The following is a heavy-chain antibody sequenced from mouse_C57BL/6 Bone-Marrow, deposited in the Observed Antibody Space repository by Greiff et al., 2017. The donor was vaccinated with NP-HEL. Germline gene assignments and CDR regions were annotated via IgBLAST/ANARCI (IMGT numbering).Heavy chain of an antibody. Sequence: VQLQQSGAELVRPGASVKLSCTASGFNITDDYMHWVKQRPEQGLEWIGWIDPENGDTEYASKFQGKATITADTSSNTAYLQLSSLTSEDTAVYYCTTRYPYYYGSSIDYWGQGTTLTVSS. V-gene: IGHV14-4*01. CDR2: IDPENGDT. CDR3: TTRYPYYYGSSIDY. CDR1: GFNITDDY. D-gene: IGHD1-1*01. J-gene: IGHJ2*01.